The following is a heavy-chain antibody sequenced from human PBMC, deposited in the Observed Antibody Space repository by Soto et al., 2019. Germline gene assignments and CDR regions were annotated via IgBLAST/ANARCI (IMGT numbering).Heavy chain of an antibody. Sequence: EVPLVESGGGLVKPGGSLRLSCAASGFTFSSYSMNWVRQAPGKGLEWVSSISSSSSYIYYADSVKGRFTISRDNAKNSLYLQMNSLRAEDTAVYYCAREGAAAGVNYYYGMDVWGQGTTVTVSS. CDR1: GFTFSSYS. CDR3: AREGAAAGVNYYYGMDV. V-gene: IGHV3-21*01. J-gene: IGHJ6*02. D-gene: IGHD6-13*01. CDR2: ISSSSSYI.